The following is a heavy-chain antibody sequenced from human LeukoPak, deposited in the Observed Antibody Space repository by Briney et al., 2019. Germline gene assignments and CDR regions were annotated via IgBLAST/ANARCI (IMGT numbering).Heavy chain of an antibody. D-gene: IGHD3-22*01. CDR1: GFAFSKYN. CDR2: ISTSSIYI. Sequence: GGSLRLSCAASGFAFSKYNMNWVRQAPGKGLEWVSSISTSSIYIYYADSVKGRFTISRDNAKHSLYLEMNRLRADDTAFYYCATAAEDTRGHYQGFEYWGQGTLVTVSS. J-gene: IGHJ4*02. CDR3: ATAAEDTRGHYQGFEY. V-gene: IGHV3-21*06.